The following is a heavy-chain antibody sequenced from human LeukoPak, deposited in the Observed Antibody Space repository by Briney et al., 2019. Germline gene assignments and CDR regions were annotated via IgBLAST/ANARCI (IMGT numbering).Heavy chain of an antibody. D-gene: IGHD1-7*01. CDR1: GFTFSSYS. J-gene: IGHJ4*02. CDR2: ISSISSYI. Sequence: PGGSLRLSCAASGFTFSSYSMNWVRQAPGRGLEWVSCISSISSYIYYADSVKGRFTISRDNAKNSLYLQMNSLRAEDTAVYYCARAHNWKYGSFDFWGQGTLVTVSS. CDR3: ARAHNWKYGSFDF. V-gene: IGHV3-21*01.